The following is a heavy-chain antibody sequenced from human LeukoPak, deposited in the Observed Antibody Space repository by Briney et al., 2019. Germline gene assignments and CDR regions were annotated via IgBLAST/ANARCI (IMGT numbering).Heavy chain of an antibody. Sequence: AGGSLRLSCAASGFTFSSYAMSWVRQAPGKGLEWVSAISGSGGSTYYADSVKGRFTISRDNSKNTLYLQMNSLRAEDTAVYYCAKALGYDILTGLPAGLDYWGQGTLVTVSS. D-gene: IGHD3-9*01. CDR3: AKALGYDILTGLPAGLDY. V-gene: IGHV3-23*01. J-gene: IGHJ4*02. CDR1: GFTFSSYA. CDR2: ISGSGGST.